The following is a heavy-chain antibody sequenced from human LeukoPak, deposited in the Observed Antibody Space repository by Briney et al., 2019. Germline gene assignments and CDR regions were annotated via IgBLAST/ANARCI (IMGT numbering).Heavy chain of an antibody. CDR1: GGSISSSSYY. CDR2: IYYSGST. Sequence: PSETLSLTCTVSGGSISSSSYYWGWIRQPPGKGLEWIGSIYYSGSTYYNPSLKSQVTISVDTSKNQFSLKLSSVTAADTAVYYCARGDSSSWDLDYWGQGTLVTVSS. CDR3: ARGDSSSWDLDY. D-gene: IGHD6-13*01. V-gene: IGHV4-39*07. J-gene: IGHJ4*02.